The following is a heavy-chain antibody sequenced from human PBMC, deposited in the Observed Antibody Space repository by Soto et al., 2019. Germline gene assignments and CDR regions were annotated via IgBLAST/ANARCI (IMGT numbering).Heavy chain of an antibody. CDR1: GYTFTSYY. J-gene: IGHJ4*02. CDR3: ARRYGSCFDF. CDR2: INPFGGST. D-gene: IGHD5-18*01. V-gene: IGHV1-46*01. Sequence: EASVKVSCKASGYTFTSYYMHWVRQAPGQGPEWVGIINPFGGSTSYAQNFQGRITMTSDTSTSTVYMELSGLRSEDTAVYYCARRYGSCFDFWGQGTLVTVSS.